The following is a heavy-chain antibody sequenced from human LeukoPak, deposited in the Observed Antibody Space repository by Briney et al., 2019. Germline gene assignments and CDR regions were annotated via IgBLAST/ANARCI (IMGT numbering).Heavy chain of an antibody. CDR1: GFTVSSNS. CDR2: IYSGGNT. V-gene: IGHV3-53*05. Sequence: PGGSLRLSCTVSGFTVSSNSWSWVRQAPGKGLEWVSFIYSGGNTHYSDSVKGRFTLSRDNSKNTLYLQMNSLRAEDTAVYYCAKDRGVFSYFDYWGQGTLVTVSS. J-gene: IGHJ4*02. D-gene: IGHD3-10*01. CDR3: AKDRGVFSYFDY.